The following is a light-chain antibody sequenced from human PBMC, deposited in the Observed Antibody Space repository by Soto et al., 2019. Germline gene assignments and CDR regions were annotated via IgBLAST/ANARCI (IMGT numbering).Light chain of an antibody. CDR2: GAS. J-gene: IGKJ5*01. CDR3: QQYTGPPTT. Sequence: TQSPSSVSASTGDRVTISCRATQTIYSYLAWCQQRPGQAPRLLIYGASTRAAGIPDRFSGSGSGTDFTLTITRLEPEDSAVYFCQQYTGPPTTFGQGTRLEIK. CDR1: QTIYSY. V-gene: IGKV3-20*01.